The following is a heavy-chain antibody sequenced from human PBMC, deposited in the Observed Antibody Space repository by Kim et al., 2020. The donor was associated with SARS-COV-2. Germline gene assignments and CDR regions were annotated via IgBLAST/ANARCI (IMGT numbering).Heavy chain of an antibody. Sequence: GGSLRLSCAASGFTFSTYSMNCVRQAPGKGLEWVSYISSTSSTIYYADSVKGRFTISRDNGKNSLYLQMNSLRAEDTAMYYCARADMYYDILTGYYGRENYFDYWGQGTLVTVSS. D-gene: IGHD3-9*01. CDR1: GFTFSTYS. CDR3: ARADMYYDILTGYYGRENYFDY. CDR2: ISSTSSTI. J-gene: IGHJ4*02. V-gene: IGHV3-48*04.